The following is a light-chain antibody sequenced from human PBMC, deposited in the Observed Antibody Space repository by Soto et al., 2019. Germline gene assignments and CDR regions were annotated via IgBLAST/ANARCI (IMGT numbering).Light chain of an antibody. Sequence: NFMLTQPHSVSESPGKTVTISCTRSSGSIASNYVQWYQQRPGSAPTTVIYEDNQRPSGVPDRFSGSIDSSSNSASLTISGLKTEVEADYYCQSYDSSNWVFGGGTKLTVL. CDR1: SGSIASNY. CDR3: QSYDSSNWV. CDR2: EDN. J-gene: IGLJ3*02. V-gene: IGLV6-57*04.